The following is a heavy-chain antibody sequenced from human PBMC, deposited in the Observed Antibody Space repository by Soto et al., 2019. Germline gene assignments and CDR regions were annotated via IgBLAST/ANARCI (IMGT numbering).Heavy chain of an antibody. D-gene: IGHD3-16*01. Sequence: ASETLSLTCTVSAGSISIYYWSWIRQPAGKGLEWIGRIYTSGSTNYNPSLKSRVTMSVDTSKNQFSLKLSSVTAADTAVYYCARVLQGVGYFDLWGRGTLVTVSS. V-gene: IGHV4-4*07. J-gene: IGHJ2*01. CDR1: AGSISIYY. CDR3: ARVLQGVGYFDL. CDR2: IYTSGST.